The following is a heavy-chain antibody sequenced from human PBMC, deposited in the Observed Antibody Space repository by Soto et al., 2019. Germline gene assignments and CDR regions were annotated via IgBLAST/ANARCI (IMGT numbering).Heavy chain of an antibody. J-gene: IGHJ6*02. V-gene: IGHV3-43*01. CDR2: ISWDGGST. CDR1: GFTFDDYT. Sequence: EVQLVESGGVVVQPGGSLRLSCAASGFTFDDYTMHWVRQAPGKGLEWVSLISWDGGSTYYADSVKGRFTISRDNSKNPLYLQMNSMRTEDTALYYCAKGGSAMVRGINYYGMDVWGQGTTVTVSS. D-gene: IGHD3-10*01. CDR3: AKGGSAMVRGINYYGMDV.